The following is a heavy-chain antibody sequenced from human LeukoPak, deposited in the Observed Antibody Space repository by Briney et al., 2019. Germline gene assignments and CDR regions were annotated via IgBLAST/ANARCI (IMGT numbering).Heavy chain of an antibody. CDR1: GYTFTSYG. J-gene: IGHJ4*02. V-gene: IGHV1-18*01. Sequence: GASVKVSCKASGYTFTSYGISWVRQAPGQGLEWMGWISAYNGNTNYAQKLQGRVTMTTDTSTSTAYMELSSLRSDDTAVYYCAREIGPRQLHLWGAAFDLWGQGTLVTVSS. CDR2: ISAYNGNT. CDR3: AREIGPRQLHLWGAAFDL. D-gene: IGHD5-18*01.